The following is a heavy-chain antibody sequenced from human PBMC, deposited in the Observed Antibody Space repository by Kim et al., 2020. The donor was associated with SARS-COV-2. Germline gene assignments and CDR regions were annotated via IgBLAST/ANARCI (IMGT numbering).Heavy chain of an antibody. V-gene: IGHV3-11*01. CDR1: GFTFSDYY. CDR2: ISSTGNHI. CDR3: ASLLGVRPY. D-gene: IGHD3-10*01. J-gene: IGHJ4*02. Sequence: GGSLRLSCAASGFTFSDYYMSWIRQAPGKGLKWVSYISSTGNHIYYADSVKGRFNVSRDNAKNSLFLQMNSLSAEDTAVYYCASLLGVRPYCGQGTPVTV.